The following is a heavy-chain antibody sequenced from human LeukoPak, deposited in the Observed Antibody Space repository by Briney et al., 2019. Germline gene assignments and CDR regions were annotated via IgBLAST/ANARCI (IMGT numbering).Heavy chain of an antibody. CDR1: GFTFSSYW. CDR2: INSDGSST. V-gene: IGHV3-74*01. J-gene: IGHJ3*02. CDR3: ARMRYYYDSSGPAAAFDI. Sequence: PGGSLRLSCAASGFTFSSYWMHWVRQAPGKGLVLVSRINSDGSSTSYADSVRGRFSISRDNAKNTLYLQMNSLRAEDTAVYYCARMRYYYDSSGPAAAFDIWGQGTMVTVSS. D-gene: IGHD3-22*01.